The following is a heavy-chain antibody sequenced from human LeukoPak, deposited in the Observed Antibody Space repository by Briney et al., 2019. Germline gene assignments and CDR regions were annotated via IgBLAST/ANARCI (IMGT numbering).Heavy chain of an antibody. CDR3: ARDSHGATLGY. CDR2: IYTSVST. J-gene: IGHJ4*02. D-gene: IGHD4-17*01. Sequence: PSDTLSLTCTVSGGSISSYYWSWIRQPAGKGLEWIGRIYTSVSTNYNPSLKTRVTMSVDTSKNQFSLKLSSVTAADTAVYYCARDSHGATLGYWGQGTLVTVSS. V-gene: IGHV4-4*07. CDR1: GGSISSYY.